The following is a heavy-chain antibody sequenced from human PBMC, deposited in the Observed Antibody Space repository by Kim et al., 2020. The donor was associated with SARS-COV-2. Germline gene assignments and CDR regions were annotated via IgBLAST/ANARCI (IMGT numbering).Heavy chain of an antibody. Sequence: ASVKVSCKASGYTFSNYDINWVRQATGQGLEWMGWINPNSGNTGYAQKFQGRVTMTRNTSTSTAYMDLSSLRSEDTAVYYCARGPAWNGGPYYFDYWGRGTLVTVSS. CDR1: GYTFSNYD. V-gene: IGHV1-8*01. CDR3: ARGPAWNGGPYYFDY. D-gene: IGHD1-1*01. J-gene: IGHJ4*02. CDR2: INPNSGNT.